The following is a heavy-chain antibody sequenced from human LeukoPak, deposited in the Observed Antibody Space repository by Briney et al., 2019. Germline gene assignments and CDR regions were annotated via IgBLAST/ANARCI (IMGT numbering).Heavy chain of an antibody. CDR2: IYPRDSDT. CDR1: GYSFTNYW. D-gene: IGHD2-15*01. Sequence: GESLKISCKGSGYSFTNYWIGWVRQMPGKGLEWMGIIYPRDSDTKYSPSFQGQVTFSADKSISTAYLQWSSLKASDTAMYYCARHEAIGYCSGGSCSQIDYWGQGTLVTVSS. CDR3: ARHEAIGYCSGGSCSQIDY. J-gene: IGHJ4*02. V-gene: IGHV5-51*01.